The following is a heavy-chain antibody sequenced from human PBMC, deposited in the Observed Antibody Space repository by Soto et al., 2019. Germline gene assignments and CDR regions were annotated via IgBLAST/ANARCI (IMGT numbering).Heavy chain of an antibody. Sequence: GGSLRLSCAASGFTFDDYAMHWVRQAPGKGLEWVSLISWDGGSTYYADSVKGRFTISRDNSKNSLYLQMNSLRAEDTALYYCAKGPRGNYFWSGGMGVWGQGNTVTVSS. J-gene: IGHJ6*02. CDR3: AKGPRGNYFWSGGMGV. V-gene: IGHV3-43D*04. CDR2: ISWDGGST. D-gene: IGHD4-4*01. CDR1: GFTFDDYA.